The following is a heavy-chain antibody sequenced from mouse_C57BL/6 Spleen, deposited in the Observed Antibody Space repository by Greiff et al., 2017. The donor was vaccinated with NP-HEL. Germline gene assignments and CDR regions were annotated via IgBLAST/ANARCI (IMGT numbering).Heavy chain of an antibody. J-gene: IGHJ1*03. D-gene: IGHD4-1*01. CDR3: ARGVNWERYFDV. V-gene: IGHV1-85*01. CDR1: GYTFTSYD. Sequence: QVQLQQSGPELVKPGASVKLSCKASGYTFTSYDINWVKQRPGQGLEWIGWLYPSDGSTKYNEKFKGKATLTVDTSSSTAYMELHSLTSEDSAVYCCARGVNWERYFDVWGTGTTVTVAS. CDR2: LYPSDGST.